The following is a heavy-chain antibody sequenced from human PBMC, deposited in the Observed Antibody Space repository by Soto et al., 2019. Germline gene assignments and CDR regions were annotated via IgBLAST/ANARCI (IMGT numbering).Heavy chain of an antibody. V-gene: IGHV3-73*02. CDR2: IRSKPNGYAT. D-gene: IGHD1-26*01. CDR3: TRLSGVAPTTSGVDY. J-gene: IGHJ4*02. Sequence: EVQLVESGGGLVQPGGSLKLSCAASGFSFSDSAMHWVRQASGKGLEWVGRIRSKPNGYATAYAASVKGRFTISRDDSKNTAYLLMNSLKTEDTAVYYCTRLSGVAPTTSGVDYWGQGTLVTVSS. CDR1: GFSFSDSA.